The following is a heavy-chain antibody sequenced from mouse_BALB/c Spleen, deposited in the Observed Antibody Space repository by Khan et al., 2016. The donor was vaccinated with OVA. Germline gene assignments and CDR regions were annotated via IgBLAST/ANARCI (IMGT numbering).Heavy chain of an antibody. CDR3: AIRDYFDY. J-gene: IGHJ2*01. V-gene: IGHV1S137*01. CDR1: GYTFTDYS. Sequence: QVQLKQSGPELVRPGVSVKMSCKGSGYTFTDYSMHWVKQSHAKSLEWIGVISCYSVNTNYNQKFKGKATLTVDKSSSTAYMELARLTSEDSAIYYCAIRDYFDYWGQGTTLTVSS. CDR2: ISCYSVNT.